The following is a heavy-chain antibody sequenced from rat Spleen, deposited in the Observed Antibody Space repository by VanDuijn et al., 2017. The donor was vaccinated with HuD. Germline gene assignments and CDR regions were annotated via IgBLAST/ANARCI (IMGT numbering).Heavy chain of an antibody. D-gene: IGHD1-9*01. J-gene: IGHJ2*01. CDR2: IWTGGST. CDR1: GFSLTSYN. Sequence: QVQLKESGPGLVQPSQTLSLTCTVSGFSLTSYNVHWVRQPTGKGLEWMGVIWTGGSTDYNSALKSRLSISRDTSKSQVFLKMNSLQTEDIATYYCARHGYNSYFDYWGQRVMVTVSS. V-gene: IGHV2-30*01. CDR3: ARHGYNSYFDY.